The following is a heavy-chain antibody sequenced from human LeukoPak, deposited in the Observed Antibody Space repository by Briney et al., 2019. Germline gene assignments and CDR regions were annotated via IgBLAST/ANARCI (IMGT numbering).Heavy chain of an antibody. V-gene: IGHV4-30-4*08. J-gene: IGHJ6*02. D-gene: IGHD3-10*01. CDR3: ARDRGNYYGSGSYEKVLDV. Sequence: SQTLSLTCTVSGVSISSGGYYWSWIRQPPGKGLEWIGYIYYSGRTYYNPSLKSRVTISADTSKNQFSLKLSSVTAADTAVYYCARDRGNYYGSGSYEKVLDVWGQGTTVTVSS. CDR1: GVSISSGGYY. CDR2: IYYSGRT.